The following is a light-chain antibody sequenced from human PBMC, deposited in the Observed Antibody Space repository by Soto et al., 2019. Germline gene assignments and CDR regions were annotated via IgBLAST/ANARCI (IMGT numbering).Light chain of an antibody. Sequence: EIVLTQSPATLSLSPGERATLSCRASQSISSSLAWYQQKPGQAPRLLIYDASTRATGFPARFSGSGSGTDFDLTIGRLEPEDFAVYYCQQRSEWPRTFGQGTKV. J-gene: IGKJ1*01. V-gene: IGKV3-11*01. CDR1: QSISSS. CDR2: DAS. CDR3: QQRSEWPRT.